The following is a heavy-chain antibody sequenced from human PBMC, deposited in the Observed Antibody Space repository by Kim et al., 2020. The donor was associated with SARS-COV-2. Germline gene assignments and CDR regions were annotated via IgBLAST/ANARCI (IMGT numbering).Heavy chain of an antibody. J-gene: IGHJ5*02. CDR3: AGAAPRGSSGWFDP. V-gene: IGHV3-11*01. Sequence: DSVKGRFTTARDNAKNSLYLQMNSLGAEDTAVYYCAGAAPRGSSGWFDPWGQGTLVTVSS. D-gene: IGHD6-13*01.